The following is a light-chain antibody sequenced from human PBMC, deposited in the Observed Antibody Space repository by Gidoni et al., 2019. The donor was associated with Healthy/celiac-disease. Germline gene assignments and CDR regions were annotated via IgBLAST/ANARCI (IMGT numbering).Light chain of an antibody. CDR1: QSISSW. CDR2: KAS. J-gene: IGKJ2*01. V-gene: IGKV1-5*03. CDR3: QQYNSYT. Sequence: DIQMTPSPSTLSASVGDRVIITCRASQSISSWLAWYQQKPGKAPKLLIYKASSLESGVPSRFSGSGSGTEFTLTISSLQPDDFATYYCQQYNSYTFGQGTKLEIK.